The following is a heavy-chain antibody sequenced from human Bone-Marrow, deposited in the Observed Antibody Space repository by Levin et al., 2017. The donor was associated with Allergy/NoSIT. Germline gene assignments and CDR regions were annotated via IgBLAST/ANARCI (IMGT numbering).Heavy chain of an antibody. V-gene: IGHV1-46*01. J-gene: IGHJ1*01. Sequence: ASVKVSCKASGYTFTSYYMHWVRQAPGQGLEWMGIINPSGGSTSYAQKFQGRVTMTRDTSTSTVYMELSSLRSEDTAVYYCARGSYYDFWSGYYKAEYFQHWGQGTLVTVSS. CDR3: ARGSYYDFWSGYYKAEYFQH. D-gene: IGHD3-3*01. CDR2: INPSGGST. CDR1: GYTFTSYY.